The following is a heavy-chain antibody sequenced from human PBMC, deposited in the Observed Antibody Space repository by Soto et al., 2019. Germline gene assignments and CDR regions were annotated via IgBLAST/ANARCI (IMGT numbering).Heavy chain of an antibody. J-gene: IGHJ5*02. CDR2: IIPIFGAA. D-gene: IGHD3-3*02. Sequence: SVNVSCKASGYTFSIFAMHWVRQAPGQGLEWMGGIIPIFGAANYAQKFQGRVTITADESTNIVQMELSTLRSDDTAIYYCARDNPAFDITWWLDPWGQGTLVTVSS. CDR1: GYTFSIFA. CDR3: ARDNPAFDITWWLDP. V-gene: IGHV1-69*13.